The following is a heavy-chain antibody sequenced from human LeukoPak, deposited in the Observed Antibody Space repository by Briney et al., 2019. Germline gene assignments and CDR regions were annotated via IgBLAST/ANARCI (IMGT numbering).Heavy chain of an antibody. J-gene: IGHJ4*02. CDR1: GGSISSSNW. CDR2: IYHSGST. V-gene: IGHV4-4*02. D-gene: IGHD5-18*01. Sequence: ASETLSLTCTVSGGSISSSNWWSWVRQPPGKGLEWIGEIYHSGSTNYNPSLKSRVTISVDKSKNQFSLKLSSVTAADTAVYYCARENDRYGRIDYWGQGTQVTVSS. CDR3: ARENDRYGRIDY.